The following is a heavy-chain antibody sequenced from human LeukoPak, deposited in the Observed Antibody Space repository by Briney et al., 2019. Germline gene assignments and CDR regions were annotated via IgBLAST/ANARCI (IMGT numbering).Heavy chain of an antibody. Sequence: PSETLSLTCTVSGGSISTSNYYWGWIRQPPGKGLEWIGNIFYSGSTYYGPSLKSRLTISLDTSRNQFSLKLNSVTAADTAVYYCARDVEATTYYYDSSGKPGFDPWGQGTLVTVSS. D-gene: IGHD3-22*01. CDR3: ARDVEATTYYYDSSGKPGFDP. J-gene: IGHJ5*02. V-gene: IGHV4-39*07. CDR1: GGSISTSNYY. CDR2: IFYSGST.